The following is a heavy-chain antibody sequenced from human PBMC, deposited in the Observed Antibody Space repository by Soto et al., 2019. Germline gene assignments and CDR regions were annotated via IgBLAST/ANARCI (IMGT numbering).Heavy chain of an antibody. V-gene: IGHV3-9*01. CDR2: ITWNSGSL. D-gene: IGHD3-10*01. Sequence: TASGFTFSHYAMHWVRQAPGKGLEWVSLITWNSGSLSYADSVKGRFTISRDNAKNSLYLDMNSLRPEDTALYYCANSFGSGSYPFDSWGQGTLVTVSS. J-gene: IGHJ4*02. CDR3: ANSFGSGSYPFDS. CDR1: GFTFSHYA.